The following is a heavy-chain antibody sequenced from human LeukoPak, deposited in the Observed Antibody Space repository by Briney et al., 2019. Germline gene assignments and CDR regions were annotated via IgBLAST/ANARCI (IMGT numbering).Heavy chain of an antibody. D-gene: IGHD6-6*01. Sequence: SSETLSLTCTVSGVSISSYSWSWIRQPPGKGLEWIGYIYYSGSTNYNPSLKSRVTISVDTSKNQFSLKLSSVTAADTAVYYCARGKVRYSSSAYYYMDVWGKGTTVTVSS. CDR1: GVSISSYS. CDR2: IYYSGST. CDR3: ARGKVRYSSSAYYYMDV. J-gene: IGHJ6*03. V-gene: IGHV4-59*01.